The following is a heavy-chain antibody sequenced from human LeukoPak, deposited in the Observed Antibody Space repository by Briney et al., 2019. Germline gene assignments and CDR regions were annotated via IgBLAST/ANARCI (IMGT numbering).Heavy chain of an antibody. CDR3: AKERIAVAGKGADYYYYGMDV. V-gene: IGHV3-74*01. CDR1: GFTFSSYW. Sequence: PGGSLRLSCAASGFTFSSYWMHWVRQAAGKGLVWVSRINTDGSSTTYADSVKGRFTISRDNAKNTLYLQMNSLRPEDTAVYYCAKERIAVAGKGADYYYYGMDVWGQGTTVTVSS. CDR2: INTDGSST. D-gene: IGHD6-19*01. J-gene: IGHJ6*02.